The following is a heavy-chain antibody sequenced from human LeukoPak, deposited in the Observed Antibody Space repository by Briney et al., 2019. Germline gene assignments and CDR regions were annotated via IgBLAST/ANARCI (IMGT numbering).Heavy chain of an antibody. J-gene: IGHJ6*03. Sequence: GGSLRLSCAASGFTVSSNYMSWVRQAPGKGPGWGSGFYSGGSTYYADSVKGRFTISRDNSKNTLYLQMNSLRAEDTAVYYCARVSYYDSSGYYYYYMDVWGKGTTVTISS. CDR2: FYSGGST. CDR3: ARVSYYDSSGYYYYYMDV. D-gene: IGHD3-22*01. CDR1: GFTVSSNY. V-gene: IGHV3-53*01.